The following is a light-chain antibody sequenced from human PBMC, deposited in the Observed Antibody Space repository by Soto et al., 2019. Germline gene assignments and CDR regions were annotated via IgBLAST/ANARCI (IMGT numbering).Light chain of an antibody. CDR2: SSH. Sequence: QSALTQPASVSGSPGQSITISCTGTTSFVGTYNFVFWYQQHPGKAPQVLIHSSHQRPSGVPDRFSGSKSGTSASLAISGLQSEDEADYYCAAWDDSLNGVVFGGGTKLTVL. J-gene: IGLJ2*01. V-gene: IGLV1-44*01. CDR1: TSFVGTYN. CDR3: AAWDDSLNGVV.